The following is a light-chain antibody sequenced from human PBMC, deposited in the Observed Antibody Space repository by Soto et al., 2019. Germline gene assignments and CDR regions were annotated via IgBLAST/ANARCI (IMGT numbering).Light chain of an antibody. CDR2: DAS. CDR3: QHYSTVWA. V-gene: IGKV1-5*01. CDR1: QSISTG. J-gene: IGKJ1*01. Sequence: DIQMTQSPSTLSSSVGDRVTITCRASQSISTGLAWYQQKPGKAPNLLIYDASTLESGVPSRFSGSGSGTEFTLTISCLQPADFATYYCQHYSTVWAFGQGTKVDIK.